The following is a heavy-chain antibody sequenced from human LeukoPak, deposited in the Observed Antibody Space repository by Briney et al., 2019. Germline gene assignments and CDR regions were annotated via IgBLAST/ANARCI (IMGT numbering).Heavy chain of an antibody. J-gene: IGHJ5*02. V-gene: IGHV3-74*01. CDR2: INSDGSST. CDR1: GFTFSSYW. D-gene: IGHD4-23*01. CDR3: ASHYGGNPRDWFDP. Sequence: GSLRLSCAASGFTFSSYWMHWVRQAPGKGLVWVSRINSDGSSTSYADSVKGRFTISRDNAKNTLYLQMNSLRAEDTAVYYCASHYGGNPRDWFDPWGQGTLVTVSS.